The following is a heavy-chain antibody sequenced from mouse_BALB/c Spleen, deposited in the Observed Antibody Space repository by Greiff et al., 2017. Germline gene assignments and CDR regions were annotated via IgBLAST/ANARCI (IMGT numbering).Heavy chain of an antibody. CDR3: ARDGIPLYAMDY. CDR2: INPSNGRT. CDR1: GYTFTSYW. D-gene: IGHD1-1*01. Sequence: QVQLQQPGAELVKPGASVKLSCKASGYTFTSYWMHWVKQRPGQGLEWIGEINPSNGRTNYNEKFKSKATLTVDKSSSTAYMQLSSLTSEDSAVYYCARDGIPLYAMDYWGQGTSVTVSS. J-gene: IGHJ4*01. V-gene: IGHV1S81*02.